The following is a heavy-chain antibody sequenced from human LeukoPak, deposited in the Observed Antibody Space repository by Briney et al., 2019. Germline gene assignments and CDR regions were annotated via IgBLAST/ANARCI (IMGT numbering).Heavy chain of an antibody. CDR3: TRDSYGYRPKYAMDV. J-gene: IGHJ6*02. V-gene: IGHV3-23*01. CDR1: GFTFSSYA. CDR2: ISGGGGAT. Sequence: GGSLRLSCAASGFTFSSYAMSWVRQAPGKGLEWVSAISGGGGATFYADSVKGRFTISRDNSKNTLYLQMNGLRAEDTAVYYCTRDSYGYRPKYAMDVWGQGTTVTVSS. D-gene: IGHD5-18*01.